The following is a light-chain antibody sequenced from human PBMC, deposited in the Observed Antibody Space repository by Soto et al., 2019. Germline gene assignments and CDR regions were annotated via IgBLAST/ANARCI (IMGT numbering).Light chain of an antibody. CDR3: QQANSFPLT. CDR1: QDINNW. Sequence: DIQVTQSPSSVSASVGDRVTITCRASQDINNWLAWYQQKPGKAPKLLIYTTSNLQSGVPSRFSGSGSGKDFTLTINSLQPEDFATYYCQQANSFPLTFGGGTKVEIK. V-gene: IGKV1D-12*01. CDR2: TTS. J-gene: IGKJ4*01.